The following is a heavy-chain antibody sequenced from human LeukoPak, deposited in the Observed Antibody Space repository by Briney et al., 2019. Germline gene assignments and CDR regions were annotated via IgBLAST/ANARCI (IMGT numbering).Heavy chain of an antibody. J-gene: IGHJ4*02. Sequence: SGPTLVKPTQTLTLTCTFSGFSVSTSGRGVGWIRQPPGKALEWLALIYWNDDKHYSPSLKSRLTVTKDTSKNEVLLTMTNMAPVDTATHYCAHRLSAQYYFPSWGQGTLVTVSS. V-gene: IGHV2-5*01. CDR3: AHRLSAQYYFPS. D-gene: IGHD2/OR15-2a*01. CDR1: GFSVSTSGRG. CDR2: IYWNDDK.